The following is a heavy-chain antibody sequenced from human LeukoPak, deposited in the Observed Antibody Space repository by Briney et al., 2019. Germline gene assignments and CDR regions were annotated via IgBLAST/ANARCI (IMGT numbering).Heavy chain of an antibody. Sequence: GGSLRLSCAASGFTFSSYGMHWVRQAPDKGLEWVAFIRYDGSNKYYADSVKGRFTISRDNSKNTLYLQMNSLRAEDTAVYYCAKDHRAVAGPYYYYGMDVWGQGTTVTVSS. J-gene: IGHJ6*02. V-gene: IGHV3-30*02. CDR2: IRYDGSNK. CDR3: AKDHRAVAGPYYYYGMDV. D-gene: IGHD6-19*01. CDR1: GFTFSSYG.